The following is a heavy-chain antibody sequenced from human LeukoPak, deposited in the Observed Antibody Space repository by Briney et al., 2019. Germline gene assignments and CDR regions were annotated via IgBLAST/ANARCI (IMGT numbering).Heavy chain of an antibody. CDR1: GFTFSNYW. J-gene: IGHJ4*02. V-gene: IGHV3-74*01. D-gene: IGHD4-23*01. Sequence: GGSLRLSCAASGFTFSNYWMHWVRQGPGKGLVWVSRIKSDGSSTSYADSVEGRFTISRDNAKNTLYLQMNSLRAEDTAVYYCTRARWKLVPFDYWGQGTLVTVSS. CDR2: IKSDGSST. CDR3: TRARWKLVPFDY.